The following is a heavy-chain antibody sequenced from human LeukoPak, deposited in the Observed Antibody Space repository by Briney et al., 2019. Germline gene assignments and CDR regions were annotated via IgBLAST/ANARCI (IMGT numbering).Heavy chain of an antibody. CDR1: GGXITTYY. CDR3: ARSDCSRGGCPSFEY. D-gene: IGHD2-15*01. J-gene: IGHJ4*02. CDR2: MYSGST. V-gene: IGHV4-4*07. Sequence: PSETLSLTCTVSGGXITTYYWSWIRQPAGKGLEWIGRMYSGSTNYSPSLKSRVTMSVDTSKNQFYLKLTSVTAADTAVYYCARSDCSRGGCPSFEYWGQGLLVTVSP.